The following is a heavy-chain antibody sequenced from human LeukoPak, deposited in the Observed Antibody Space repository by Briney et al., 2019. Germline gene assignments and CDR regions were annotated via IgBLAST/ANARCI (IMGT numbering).Heavy chain of an antibody. J-gene: IGHJ1*01. D-gene: IGHD1-26*01. CDR2: MNPNSGNT. CDR1: GYTFTSYD. CDR3: AREMDSGSYFNRNAEYFQH. V-gene: IGHV1-8*01. Sequence: ASVKVSCKASGYTFTSYDINWVRQATGQGLEWMGWMNPNSGNTGYAQKFQGRVTMTRNHSISTAYMELSRLRSDDTAVYYCAREMDSGSYFNRNAEYFQHWGQGTLVTVSS.